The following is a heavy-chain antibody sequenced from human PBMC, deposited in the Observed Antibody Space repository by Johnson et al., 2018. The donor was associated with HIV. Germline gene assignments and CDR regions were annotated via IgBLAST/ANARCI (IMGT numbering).Heavy chain of an antibody. Sequence: QAQLVESGGGVVQPGRSLRLSCAASGFTFSNYALHWVRQAQGKGLQWLTVISYDGYNKYYADSVKGRFTISRDNSNNTLFLQMNTLRTEDTAIYYCARDRGVILTGYTFDAFDIWGQGTKVTVS. CDR2: ISYDGYNK. D-gene: IGHD3-9*01. J-gene: IGHJ3*02. V-gene: IGHV3-30*17. CDR1: GFTFSNYA. CDR3: ARDRGVILTGYTFDAFDI.